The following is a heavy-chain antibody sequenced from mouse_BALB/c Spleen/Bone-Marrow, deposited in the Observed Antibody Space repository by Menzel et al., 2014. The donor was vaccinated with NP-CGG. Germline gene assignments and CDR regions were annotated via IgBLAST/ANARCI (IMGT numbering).Heavy chain of an antibody. CDR3: AKNYRYDGALDY. V-gene: IGHV1-31*01. CDR2: IYPYSGAT. J-gene: IGHJ4*01. CDR1: GYSFXGYY. D-gene: IGHD2-14*01. Sequence: VQLQQSGPELVKPGASVKISCKASGYSFXGYYMHWVKQSHVKSLEWIGRIYPYSGATDYNQNFKDKASLTVDKSSSAAYMELHSLTSEDSAVYYCAKNYRYDGALDYRGQGASLTVSS.